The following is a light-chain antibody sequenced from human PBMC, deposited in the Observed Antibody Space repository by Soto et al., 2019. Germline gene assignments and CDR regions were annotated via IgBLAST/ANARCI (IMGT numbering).Light chain of an antibody. Sequence: QSALTQPASVSGAPGQSITISCTGTSSGVGAYNYDSWYQQYPGEAPKVIIYDVSHRPAGVSTRFSGSKSGNTASLTISGLQTQDEADYYCSSYTSATTYVFGTGTKVTVL. V-gene: IGLV2-14*01. CDR1: SSGVGAYNY. CDR2: DVS. J-gene: IGLJ1*01. CDR3: SSYTSATTYV.